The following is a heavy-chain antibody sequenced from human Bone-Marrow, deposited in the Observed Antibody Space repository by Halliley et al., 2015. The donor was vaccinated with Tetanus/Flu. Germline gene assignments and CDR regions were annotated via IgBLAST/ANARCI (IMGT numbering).Heavy chain of an antibody. CDR3: ARGTTPGFYDY. J-gene: IGHJ4*02. CDR2: MSDSGSP. Sequence: EGIGYMSDSGSPNYNPSLQSRVTTSLDTSKNQFSLKLKSVTAADTAVYHCARGTTPGFYDYWGQGSLVNVSS. V-gene: IGHV4-59*09. D-gene: IGHD4-4*01.